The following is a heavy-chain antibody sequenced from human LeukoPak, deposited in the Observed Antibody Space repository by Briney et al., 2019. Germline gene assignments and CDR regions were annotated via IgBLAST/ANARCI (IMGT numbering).Heavy chain of an antibody. Sequence: ASVKVSCKASGGTFSSYAISWVRQAPGQGLEWMGWISAYNGNTNYAQKLQGRVTMTTDTSTSTAYMELRSLRSDDTAVYYCARIVVVPASDAFDIWGQGTMVTVSS. J-gene: IGHJ3*02. CDR3: ARIVVVPASDAFDI. D-gene: IGHD2-2*01. CDR2: ISAYNGNT. CDR1: GGTFSSYA. V-gene: IGHV1-18*01.